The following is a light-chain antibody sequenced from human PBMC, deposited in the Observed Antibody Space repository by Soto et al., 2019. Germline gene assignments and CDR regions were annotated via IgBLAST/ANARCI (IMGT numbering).Light chain of an antibody. CDR1: QSVRTN. V-gene: IGKV3-20*01. Sequence: EVVVTQSPATLSVSLGGRATLSCRASQSVRTNLAWYQQKPGQAPRLLIYAASTRATGVPARFSGSGSGTDFTLTISRLEPEDFAVYYCQQYGSSPPYTFGQGTKLEIK. CDR3: QQYGSSPPYT. CDR2: AAS. J-gene: IGKJ2*01.